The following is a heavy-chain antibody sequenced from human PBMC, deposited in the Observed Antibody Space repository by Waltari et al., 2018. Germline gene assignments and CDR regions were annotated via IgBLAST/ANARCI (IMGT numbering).Heavy chain of an antibody. CDR2: ISSSSSYI. V-gene: IGHV3-21*01. Sequence: EVQLVESGGGLVKPGGSLRLSCAASGFTFSSYSMNWVRQAPGKGLEWVSSISSSSSYIYYADSVKGRFTISRDNAKNSLYLQMNSLRAEDTAVYYCARALGVIALRLDYWGQGTLVTVSS. D-gene: IGHD2-21*01. CDR1: GFTFSSYS. CDR3: ARALGVIALRLDY. J-gene: IGHJ4*02.